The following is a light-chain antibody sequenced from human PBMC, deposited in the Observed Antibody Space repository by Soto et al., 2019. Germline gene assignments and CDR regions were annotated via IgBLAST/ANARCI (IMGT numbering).Light chain of an antibody. CDR1: SSYVGAYDF. CDR2: EVS. J-gene: IGLJ1*01. V-gene: IGLV2-14*03. Sequence: QSVLTQPASVSGSPGQSLPISCTGTSSYVGAYDFVSWYQQHPDKAPKLMIYEVSNRPSGVSNRFSGSKSVNTATLTISGLQAEDEADYYCSSYTSSSTRVFGTGTKVTVL. CDR3: SSYTSSSTRV.